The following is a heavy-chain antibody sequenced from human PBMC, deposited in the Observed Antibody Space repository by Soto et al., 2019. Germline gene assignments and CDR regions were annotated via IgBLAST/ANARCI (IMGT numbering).Heavy chain of an antibody. CDR3: ARAVGMLILTGTTRIEGDYFDY. CDR2: ISSSSSTI. CDR1: GFTFSSYS. J-gene: IGHJ4*02. V-gene: IGHV3-48*02. Sequence: EVQLVESGGGLVQPGGSLRLSCAASGFTFSSYSMNWVRQAPGKGLEWVSYISSSSSTIYYADSVKGRFTISRDNAKNSLYLQINSLRDEDTAVYYCARAVGMLILTGTTRIEGDYFDYWGQGTLVTVSS. D-gene: IGHD3-9*01.